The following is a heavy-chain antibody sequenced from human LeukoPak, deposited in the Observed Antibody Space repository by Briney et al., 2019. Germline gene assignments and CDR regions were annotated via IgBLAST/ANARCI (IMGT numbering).Heavy chain of an antibody. CDR2: IYYSGST. J-gene: IGHJ6*03. CDR3: ARDSSGSITKGYLYYYMDV. V-gene: IGHV4-30-4*08. D-gene: IGHD3-22*01. Sequence: SETLSLTCTVSGGSISSDSYYWSWIRQPPGKGLEWIGYIYYSGSTYYDPSLKSRVTISVDTSKNQFSLKLTSVTAADTAVYYCARDSSGSITKGYLYYYMDVWGKGTTVTVSS. CDR1: GGSISSDSYY.